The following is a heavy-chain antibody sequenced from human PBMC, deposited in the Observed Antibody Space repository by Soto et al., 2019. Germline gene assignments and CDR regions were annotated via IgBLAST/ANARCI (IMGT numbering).Heavy chain of an antibody. D-gene: IGHD1-1*01. Sequence: GGSLRLSCAGSGFIFGHYAMTWVRQAPGKGLEWISAISGRGDSTYCADAVKGRFTISRDNSKNTLYLQMNSLRFDDTAVYYCAKALDGIDDYFYAMGVWGQGTTVTVSS. V-gene: IGHV3-23*01. CDR2: ISGRGDST. CDR1: GFIFGHYA. J-gene: IGHJ6*02. CDR3: AKALDGIDDYFYAMGV.